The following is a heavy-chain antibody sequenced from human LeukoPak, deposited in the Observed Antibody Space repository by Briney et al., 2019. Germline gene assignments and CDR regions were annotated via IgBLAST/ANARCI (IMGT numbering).Heavy chain of an antibody. J-gene: IGHJ6*02. Sequence: GRSLRLSCAASGFTFSSYGMHWVRQAPGKGLEWVAVIWYDGSNKYYADSVKGRFTISRDNSKNTLYLQVNSLRAEDTAVYYCARDQRRFGELFRVYYYYGMDVWGQGTTVTVSS. CDR2: IWYDGSNK. D-gene: IGHD3-10*01. CDR3: ARDQRRFGELFRVYYYYGMDV. V-gene: IGHV3-33*01. CDR1: GFTFSSYG.